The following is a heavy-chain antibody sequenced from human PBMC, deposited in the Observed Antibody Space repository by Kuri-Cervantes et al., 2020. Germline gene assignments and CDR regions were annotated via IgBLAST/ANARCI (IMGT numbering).Heavy chain of an antibody. V-gene: IGHV3-23*01. D-gene: IGHD3-3*01. CDR1: GFTFGDYA. J-gene: IGHJ5*02. CDR2: ISGSGGST. Sequence: GESLKISCTASGFTFGDYAMSWFRQAPGKGLEWVSAISGSGGSTYYADSVKGRFTISRDNSKNTLYLQMNSLRAEDTAVYYCAKGGSITIFGVVIAWGQGTLVTVSS. CDR3: AKGGSITIFGVVIA.